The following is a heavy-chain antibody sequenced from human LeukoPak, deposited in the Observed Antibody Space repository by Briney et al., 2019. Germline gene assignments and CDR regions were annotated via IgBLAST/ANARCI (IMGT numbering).Heavy chain of an antibody. CDR2: IYYSGST. Sequence: SETLSLTCTVSGGSISSYYWSWIRQPPGKGLEWIGYIYYSGSTNYNPSLKSRVTISVDTSKNQFSLKLSSVTAADTAVYCCARVGDVTMVRGVIILNWFDPWGQGTLVTVSS. CDR3: ARVGDVTMVRGVIILNWFDP. D-gene: IGHD3-10*01. CDR1: GGSISSYY. J-gene: IGHJ5*02. V-gene: IGHV4-59*01.